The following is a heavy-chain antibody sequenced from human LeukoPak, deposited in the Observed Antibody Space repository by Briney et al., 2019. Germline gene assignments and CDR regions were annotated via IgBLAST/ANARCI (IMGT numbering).Heavy chain of an antibody. CDR1: GFTFSSYW. J-gene: IGHJ4*02. D-gene: IGHD3-22*01. CDR2: IKQDGSEK. CDR3: ANSRYDSSGYYGIIGY. Sequence: GGSLRLSCAASGFTFSSYWMSWVRQAPGKGLEWVANIKQDGSEKYYVDSVRGRFTISRDNAKNSLYLQMNSLRAEDTAVYYCANSRYDSSGYYGIIGYWGQGTLVTVTS. V-gene: IGHV3-7*01.